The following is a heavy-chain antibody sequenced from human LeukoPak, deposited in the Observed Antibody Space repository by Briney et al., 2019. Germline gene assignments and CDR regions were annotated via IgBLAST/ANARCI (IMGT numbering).Heavy chain of an antibody. J-gene: IGHJ4*02. D-gene: IGHD6-13*01. V-gene: IGHV1-24*01. Sequence: ASVKVSRKVSGYTLTELSMHWVRQAPGKGLEWMGGFDPEDGETIYAQKFQGRVTMTEDTSTDTAYMELSSLRSEDTAVYYCATDLLGSSSWYPLDYWGQGTLVTVSS. CDR2: FDPEDGET. CDR3: ATDLLGSSSWYPLDY. CDR1: GYTLTELS.